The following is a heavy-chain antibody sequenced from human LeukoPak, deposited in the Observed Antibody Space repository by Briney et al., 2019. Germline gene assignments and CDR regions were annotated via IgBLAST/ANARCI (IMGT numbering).Heavy chain of an antibody. V-gene: IGHV3-48*03. D-gene: IGHD2-21*02. CDR3: AREEADCGGDCFLL. CDR2: ISSSSSAI. CDR1: GFTFSSYE. J-gene: IGHJ4*02. Sequence: GGSLRLSCAASGFTFSSYEMNWVRQAPGKGLEWLSYISSSSSAIFYADSVKGRFTVSRDNSKNSLYLQMNSLRVEDTAIYYCAREEADCGGDCFLLWGQGTLVNVSS.